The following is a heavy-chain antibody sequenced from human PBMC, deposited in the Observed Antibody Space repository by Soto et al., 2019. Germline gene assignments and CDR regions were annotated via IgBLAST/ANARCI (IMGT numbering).Heavy chain of an antibody. D-gene: IGHD2-15*01. CDR2: ISSSSSYI. J-gene: IGHJ3*02. Sequence: GGSLRLSCAASGFTFSSYSMNWVRQAPGKGLEWVSSISSSSSYIYYADSVKGRFTISRDNAKNSLYLQMNSLRAEDTAVYYCARVGSAGDDSPIIWGQGTMVTVSS. CDR3: ARVGSAGDDSPII. V-gene: IGHV3-21*01. CDR1: GFTFSSYS.